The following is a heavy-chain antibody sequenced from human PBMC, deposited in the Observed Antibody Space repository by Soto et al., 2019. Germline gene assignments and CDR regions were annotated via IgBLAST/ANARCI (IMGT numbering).Heavy chain of an antibody. J-gene: IGHJ4*02. CDR2: IYWDDKK. Sequence: QITLKESGPTLVKPTQTLTLTCTFSGFSLSTSGVGVGWIRQPPGKALEWLTVIYWDDKKRYSPSLTSRLAITKDPSKHQVVLTMTNMDPVDTSTYYCAHRRINICFEYWGRGTLVTLSS. D-gene: IGHD1-20*01. CDR3: AHRRINICFEY. V-gene: IGHV2-5*02. CDR1: GFSLSTSGVG.